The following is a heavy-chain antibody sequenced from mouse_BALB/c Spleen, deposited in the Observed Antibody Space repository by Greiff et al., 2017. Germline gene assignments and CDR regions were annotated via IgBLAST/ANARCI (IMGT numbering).Heavy chain of an antibody. CDR1: GFTFNTYA. D-gene: IGHD2-1*01. CDR2: IRSKSNNYAT. CDR3: VRSPYGTFDY. V-gene: IGHV10-1*02. Sequence: EVKLMESGGGLVQPKGSLKLSCAASGFTFNTYAMNWVRQAPGKGLEWVARIRSKSNNYATYYADSVKDRFTISRDDSQSMLYLQMNNLKTEDTAMYYCVRSPYGTFDYWGQGTTLTVSS. J-gene: IGHJ2*01.